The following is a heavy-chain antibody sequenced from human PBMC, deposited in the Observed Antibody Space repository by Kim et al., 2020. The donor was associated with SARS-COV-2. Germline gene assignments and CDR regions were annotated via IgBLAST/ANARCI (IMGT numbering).Heavy chain of an antibody. CDR1: GYIFTDFY. CDR3: VRDANTPKEDLDF. V-gene: IGHV1-2*02. CDR2: TNPDGIGT. J-gene: IGHJ4*02. D-gene: IGHD5-18*01. Sequence: ASVKVSCKASGYIFTDFYIHWVRQVPGQGLEWMGWTNPDGIGTNYAQKFQGRLTLTRDTSITTAFLELSGLRSDDTAVHYCVRDANTPKEDLDFWGQGTLITVSS.